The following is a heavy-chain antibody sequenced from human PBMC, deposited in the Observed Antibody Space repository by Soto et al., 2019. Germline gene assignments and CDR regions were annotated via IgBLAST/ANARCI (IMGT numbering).Heavy chain of an antibody. J-gene: IGHJ4*02. CDR2: VYYTGST. CDR3: AREVPSTVTSYFDS. Sequence: SETLSLTCTVSGASMFDNNWAWIRQPPGKRLEWIGYVYYTGSTSYNPSLRGRVNISVDTSKNQFSLKLASVTAADTAEYFCAREVPSTVTSYFDSWGQGTLVTVSS. CDR1: GASMFDNN. D-gene: IGHD4-17*01. V-gene: IGHV4-59*01.